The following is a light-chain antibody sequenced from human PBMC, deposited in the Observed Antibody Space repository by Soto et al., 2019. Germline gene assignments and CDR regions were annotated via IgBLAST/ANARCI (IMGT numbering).Light chain of an antibody. V-gene: IGKV2-28*01. CDR2: LGS. CDR1: QSLLHSNGYNY. J-gene: IGKJ1*01. Sequence: DVVLTQAPLSLSVTPGQPASMSCRSSQSLLHSNGYNYLDWYLQKPGQSPQLLIYLGSNRASGVPDRFSGSGSGTDFTLKISRVEAEDVGVYYCMQPLQSWTFGQGTKVDNK. CDR3: MQPLQSWT.